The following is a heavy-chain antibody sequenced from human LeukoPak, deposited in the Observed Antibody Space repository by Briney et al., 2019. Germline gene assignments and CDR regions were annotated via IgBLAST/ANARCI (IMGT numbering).Heavy chain of an antibody. D-gene: IGHD6-13*01. CDR2: IYYSGST. Sequence: PSETLSLTCTVSGGSISSSSYYWGWIRQPPGKGLEWIGSIYYSGSTYYNPSLKSRATISVDTSKNQFSLKLSSVTAADTAVYYCARAALPSSWYTQGSAFDYWGQGTLVTVSS. J-gene: IGHJ4*02. CDR1: GGSISSSSYY. V-gene: IGHV4-39*01. CDR3: ARAALPSSWYTQGSAFDY.